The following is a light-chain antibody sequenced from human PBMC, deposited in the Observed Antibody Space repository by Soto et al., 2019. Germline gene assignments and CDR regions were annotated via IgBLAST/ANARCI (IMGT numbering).Light chain of an antibody. Sequence: IVLTQSPDTLSLSPGERVPLSCRARQSVRNNYLAWYQQKPGQAPRLLIYETYRRATGIPDRCSGSGSGIDFTLTISGLEPEDFAVYLCQQYGGSSRTFGLGTKVDIK. V-gene: IGKV3-20*01. CDR2: ETY. CDR3: QQYGGSSRT. CDR1: QSVRNNY. J-gene: IGKJ1*01.